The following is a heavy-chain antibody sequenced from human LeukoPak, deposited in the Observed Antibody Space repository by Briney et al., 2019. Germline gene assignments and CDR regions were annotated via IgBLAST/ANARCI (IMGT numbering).Heavy chain of an antibody. CDR2: SIPLFGTA. CDR1: RGTLSRYT. D-gene: IGHD3-22*01. J-gene: IGHJ4*02. CDR3: ARTYHYYDSSGYPLISYFDY. V-gene: IGHV1-69*05. Sequence: ASVKVSRKASRGTLSRYTISCVRQAPGHGLEWMGGSIPLFGTANYTQKFQGRVTMTTDTSTSTAYMELRSLRSDDTAVYCCARTYHYYDSSGYPLISYFDYWGQGTLVTVSS.